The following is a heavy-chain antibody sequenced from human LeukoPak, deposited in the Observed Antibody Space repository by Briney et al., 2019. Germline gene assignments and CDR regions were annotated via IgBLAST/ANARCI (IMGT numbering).Heavy chain of an antibody. CDR1: GYTFASYG. J-gene: IGHJ4*02. Sequence: ASVKVSCKASGYTFASYGNSWVRQAPGQGLEWMGWISAYNGNANYAQKFQGRLTMTTDTSTSTAYMELKSLRSNDTAVYYCAKCVSAYWSENWGQGTLVTVS. D-gene: IGHD3-3*01. CDR2: ISAYNGNA. CDR3: AKCVSAYWSEN. V-gene: IGHV1-18*01.